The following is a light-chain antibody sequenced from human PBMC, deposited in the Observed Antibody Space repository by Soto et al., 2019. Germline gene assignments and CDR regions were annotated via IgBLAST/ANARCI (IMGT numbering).Light chain of an antibody. Sequence: AIRMTQSPSSFSASTGDRVTITCRASQGISSHLAWYQQKPGKAPKLLIYAASTLQSGVPSRFSGSGSGTDFTLTISCLQSEDFATYYCQQYYSYPGITFGQGTRLEIK. CDR1: QGISSH. J-gene: IGKJ5*01. CDR2: AAS. CDR3: QQYYSYPGIT. V-gene: IGKV1-8*01.